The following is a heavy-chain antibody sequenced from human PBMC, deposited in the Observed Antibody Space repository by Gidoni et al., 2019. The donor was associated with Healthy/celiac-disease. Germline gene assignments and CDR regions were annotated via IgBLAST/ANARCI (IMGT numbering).Heavy chain of an antibody. V-gene: IGHV1-2*06. CDR2: TNHNSGGT. Sequence: QVQLVQSGAEVKKPGASVKVSCKASGYTLPGYYMHWVRQAPGQGLDGMGRTNHNSGGTNDAQKFQGRVTMTRDTSISTAYMELSRLRSDDTAVYYCARGPAGGSRGWFDPWGQGTLVTVSS. CDR3: ARGPAGGSRGWFDP. J-gene: IGHJ5*02. CDR1: GYTLPGYY. D-gene: IGHD6-13*01.